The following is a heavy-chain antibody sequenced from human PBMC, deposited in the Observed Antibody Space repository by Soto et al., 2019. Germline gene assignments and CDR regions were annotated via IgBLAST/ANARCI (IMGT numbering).Heavy chain of an antibody. J-gene: IGHJ6*03. CDR1: GFRFSGSA. Sequence: EVQLVESGGGLVQPGGSLKLSCAASGFRFSGSAMHWVRQAAGKGLEWLGRIRGKNNNYATAYVASVKGRFIISRDDLKNTAFLQMRSLETEDTAVYYCTTQARDYETTTYFYYYYMDVWGKGTTVTVSS. D-gene: IGHD4-17*01. CDR3: TTQARDYETTTYFYYYYMDV. V-gene: IGHV3-73*01. CDR2: IRGKNNNYAT.